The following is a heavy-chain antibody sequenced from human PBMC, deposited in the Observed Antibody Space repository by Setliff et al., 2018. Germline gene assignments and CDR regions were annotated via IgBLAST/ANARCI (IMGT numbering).Heavy chain of an antibody. D-gene: IGHD2-8*01. CDR2: ISRSGRT. CDR1: GGSFSGYY. Sequence: SETLSLTCAVYGGSFSGYYWNWIRQPPGKGLEWLGEISRSGRTNYNPSVKSRVSMSVDTSKNQFSLKMTSVTAADTAVYYCARHGLHCTNGICPPPFDPWGQGTLVTVSS. V-gene: IGHV4-34*01. CDR3: ARHGLHCTNGICPPPFDP. J-gene: IGHJ5*02.